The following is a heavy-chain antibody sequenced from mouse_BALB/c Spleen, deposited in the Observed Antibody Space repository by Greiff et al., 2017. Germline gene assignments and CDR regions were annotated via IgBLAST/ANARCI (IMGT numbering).Heavy chain of an antibody. J-gene: IGHJ2*01. V-gene: IGHV5-6-5*01. CDR3: ARGSLFDY. CDR2: ISSGGST. D-gene: IGHD6-1*01. CDR1: GFTFSSYA. Sequence: EVQLVESGGGLVKPGGSLKLSCAASGFTFSSYAMSWVRQTPEKRLEWVASISSGGSTYYPDSVKGRFTISRDNARNILYLQMSSLRSEDTAMYYCARGSLFDYWGQGTTLTVSS.